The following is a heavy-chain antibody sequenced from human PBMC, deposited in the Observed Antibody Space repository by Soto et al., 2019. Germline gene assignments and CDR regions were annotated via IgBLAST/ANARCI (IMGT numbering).Heavy chain of an antibody. CDR3: ASRPPPLGPYEAS. D-gene: IGHD3-16*01. V-gene: IGHV4-34*01. J-gene: IGHJ5*02. CDR2: INHSGST. Sequence: SETLSLTCAVYGGSFSGYYWSWIRQPPGKGLEWIGEINHSGSTNYNPSLKSRVTISIDTSKNQFSLKLSSVTAADTAVYYCASRPPPLGPYEASWGQGTLVTVSS. CDR1: GGSFSGYY.